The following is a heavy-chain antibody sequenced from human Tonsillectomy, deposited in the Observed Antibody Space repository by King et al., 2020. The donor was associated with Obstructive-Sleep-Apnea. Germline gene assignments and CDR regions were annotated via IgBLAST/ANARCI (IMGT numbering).Heavy chain of an antibody. CDR1: GFTFDDYA. Sequence: EVQLVESGGGLVQPGRSLRLSCAASGFTFDDYAMHWVRQAPGKGLEWVSGISWNSGSIGYADSVKGRFTISRDNAKNSLYLQMNRLRAEDTALYYCVTGDYYDSSGYSRAFDIWGQGTMVTVSS. J-gene: IGHJ3*02. CDR2: ISWNSGSI. D-gene: IGHD3-22*01. V-gene: IGHV3-9*01. CDR3: VTGDYYDSSGYSRAFDI.